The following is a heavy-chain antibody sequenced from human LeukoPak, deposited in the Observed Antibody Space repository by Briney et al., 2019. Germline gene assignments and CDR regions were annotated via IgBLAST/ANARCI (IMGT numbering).Heavy chain of an antibody. CDR2: IRSKAYGGTT. J-gene: IGHJ4*02. V-gene: IGHV3-49*04. CDR3: TRGDREWLVLSPFDY. D-gene: IGHD6-19*01. CDR1: GFTFGDYA. Sequence: GGSLRLSCTASGFTFGDYAMSWVRQAPGKGLEWVGFIRSKAYGGTTEYAASVKGRFTISRDDSKSIAYLQMNSLKTEDTAVYYCTRGDREWLVLSPFDYWGQGTLVTVSS.